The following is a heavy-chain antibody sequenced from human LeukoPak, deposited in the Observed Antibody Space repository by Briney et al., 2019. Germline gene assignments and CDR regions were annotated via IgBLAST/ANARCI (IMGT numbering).Heavy chain of an antibody. D-gene: IGHD3-10*02. Sequence: SETLSLTCTVSGGSISSYYWSWIRQPPGKGLEWIGYIYYSGSTNYNPSLKSRVTISVDTSKNQFSLKLSSVTAADTAVYYCARGKNVRGVVDYWGQGTLVTVSS. CDR2: IYYSGST. V-gene: IGHV4-59*01. J-gene: IGHJ4*02. CDR1: GGSISSYY. CDR3: ARGKNVRGVVDY.